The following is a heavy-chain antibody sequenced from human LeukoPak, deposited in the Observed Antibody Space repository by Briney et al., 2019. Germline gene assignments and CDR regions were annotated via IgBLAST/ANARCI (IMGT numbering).Heavy chain of an antibody. CDR1: GFTFTSSA. CDR3: AADVYGSGESWFDP. J-gene: IGHJ5*02. CDR2: IVVGSGNT. D-gene: IGHD3-10*01. Sequence: SVKVSCKASGFTFTSSAMQWVRQARGQRLEWRGWIVVGSGNTNYAQKYQERVTITRDMSTSTAYMELSSLRSEDTAVYYCAADVYGSGESWFDPWGQGTLVTVSS. V-gene: IGHV1-58*02.